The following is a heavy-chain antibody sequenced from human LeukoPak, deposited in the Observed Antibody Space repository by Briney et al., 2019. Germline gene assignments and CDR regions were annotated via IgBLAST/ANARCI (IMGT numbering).Heavy chain of an antibody. CDR2: IYYSGST. V-gene: IGHV4-59*01. D-gene: IGHD6-13*01. CDR3: ALDSSGWSDDSFDI. Sequence: PSETLSLTCTVSGASISFYYWSWIRQPPGKGLEWIGYIYYSGSTKYNPSLKTRVTMSIGTSKHQFSLNLKSVTAADTAVYYCALDSSGWSDDSFDIWGHGTMVTVSS. CDR1: GASISFYY. J-gene: IGHJ3*02.